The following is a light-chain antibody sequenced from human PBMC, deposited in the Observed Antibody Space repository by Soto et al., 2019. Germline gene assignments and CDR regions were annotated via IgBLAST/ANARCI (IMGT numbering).Light chain of an antibody. J-gene: IGKJ5*01. CDR2: TAS. CDR1: QGVSTW. V-gene: IGKV1-12*01. Sequence: DIQMTQSPSSVSASVGDRVTITCRASQGVSTWLAWYQQKPGKAPNLLIYTASSLQSGVPSRFSGSGSGTDFTLTINGLQPEDFATFYCQQAVSFPITFGQGTRLEIK. CDR3: QQAVSFPIT.